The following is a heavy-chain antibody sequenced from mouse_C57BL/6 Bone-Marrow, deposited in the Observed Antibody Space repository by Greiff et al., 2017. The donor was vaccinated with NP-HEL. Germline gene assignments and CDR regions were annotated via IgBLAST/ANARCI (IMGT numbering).Heavy chain of an antibody. J-gene: IGHJ1*03. CDR1: GYTFTSYW. CDR3: ARGLGPGWYFDV. CDR2: IDPSDSYT. D-gene: IGHD4-1*01. Sequence: VQLQQPGAELVRPGTSVKLSCKASGYTFTSYWMHWVKQRPGQGLEWIGVIDPSDSYTNYNQKFKGKATLTVDTSSSTAYMQLSSLTSEDSAVYYCARGLGPGWYFDVWGTGTTVTVSS. V-gene: IGHV1-59*01.